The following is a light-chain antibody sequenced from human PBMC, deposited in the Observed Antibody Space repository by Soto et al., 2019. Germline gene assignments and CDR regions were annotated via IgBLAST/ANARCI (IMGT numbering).Light chain of an antibody. Sequence: QSALTQPASVSGSPGQSITISCTGTSGDVGGYNYVSWYQQHPGKAPKLMIYEVSNRPSGVSNRFSVSKSGNTASLTISGLQAGDEADYSCSSYTGSSTLVVFGGGTKLTVL. CDR1: SGDVGGYNY. CDR3: SSYTGSSTLVV. J-gene: IGLJ2*01. V-gene: IGLV2-14*01. CDR2: EVS.